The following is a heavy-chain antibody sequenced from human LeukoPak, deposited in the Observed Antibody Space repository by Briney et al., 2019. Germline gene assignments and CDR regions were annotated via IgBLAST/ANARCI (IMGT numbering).Heavy chain of an antibody. V-gene: IGHV4-39*01. CDR2: IHYSGTT. CDR1: GGSISDNDYS. Sequence: SETLSLTCNVSGGSISDNDYSWDSIRQPPGKGLEWMGCIHYSGTTYSNPSLKSRISISVDTSKSQFSLKLRSVTAADTAVYYCARRYSFVSGSYYPFDFWGQGTLVTVSS. J-gene: IGHJ4*02. CDR3: ARRYSFVSGSYYPFDF. D-gene: IGHD3-10*01.